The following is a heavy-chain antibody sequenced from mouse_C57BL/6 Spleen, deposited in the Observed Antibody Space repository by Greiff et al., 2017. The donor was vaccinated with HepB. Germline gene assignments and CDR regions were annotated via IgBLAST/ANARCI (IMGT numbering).Heavy chain of an antibody. CDR3: ARSGTTVVARAFMDY. CDR1: GYAFTNYL. D-gene: IGHD1-1*01. V-gene: IGHV1-54*01. CDR2: INPGSGGT. J-gene: IGHJ4*01. Sequence: QVQLQQSGAELVRPGTSVKVSCKASGYAFTNYLIEWVKQRPGQGLEWIGVINPGSGGTNYNEKFKGKATLTADKSSSTAYMQLSSLTSEDSAVYFCARSGTTVVARAFMDYWGQGTSVTVSS.